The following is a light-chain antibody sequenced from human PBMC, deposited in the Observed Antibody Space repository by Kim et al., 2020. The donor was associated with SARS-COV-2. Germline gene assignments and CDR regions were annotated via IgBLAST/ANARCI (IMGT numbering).Light chain of an antibody. J-gene: IGKJ2*01. CDR3: LQHNSFPYT. V-gene: IGKV1-17*03. Sequence: SASEGDRVTITCRASQGISNSLAWFQQKAGEVPKRLIYAASSLQTGVPSRFSGSGSGTEFTLTISSLQPEDFATYYCLQHNSFPYTFGQGTKLEIK. CDR2: AAS. CDR1: QGISNS.